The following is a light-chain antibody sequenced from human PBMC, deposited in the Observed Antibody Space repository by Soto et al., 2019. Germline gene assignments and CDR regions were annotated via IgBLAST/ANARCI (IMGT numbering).Light chain of an antibody. CDR1: QSVSSN. CDR2: GTS. V-gene: IGKV3-15*01. Sequence: EIVMTQSPATLSVSPGERATLSCRASQSVSSNLAWYQQKPGQAPRLLIYGTSIRATGIPARFSGSGSGTEFTLTISSLQSDDFSLYYCQQYHNWPLFTFGQGTKLELK. J-gene: IGKJ2*01. CDR3: QQYHNWPLFT.